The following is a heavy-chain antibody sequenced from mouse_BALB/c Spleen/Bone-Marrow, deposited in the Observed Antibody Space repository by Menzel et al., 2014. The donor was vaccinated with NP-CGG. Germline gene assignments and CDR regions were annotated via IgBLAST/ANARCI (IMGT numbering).Heavy chain of an antibody. J-gene: IGHJ4*01. V-gene: IGHV5-6*01. CDR3: ARHRDAMDY. Sequence: EVQVVESGGDLVKHGGSLKLSCAASGFTFSSYGMSWVRQTPDKRLEWVATISSGGSYTYYPDSVKGRFTISRDNAKNTLYLQMSSLKPEDTAMYYCARHRDAMDYWGQGTSVTVSS. CDR2: ISSGGSYT. D-gene: IGHD3-3*01. CDR1: GFTFSSYG.